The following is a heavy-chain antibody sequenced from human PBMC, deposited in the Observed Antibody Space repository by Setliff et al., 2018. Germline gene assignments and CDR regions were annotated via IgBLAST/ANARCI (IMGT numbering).Heavy chain of an antibody. V-gene: IGHV3-30*03. J-gene: IGHJ1*01. D-gene: IGHD6-19*01. CDR3: AREGSIGWSQYFHH. CDR1: GFSLSTTGVG. CDR2: ISYDGFKI. Sequence: LTLTCSVSGFSLSTTGVGVGWVRQAPGRGLEWVTFISYDGFKIYYAESVKGRFTISRDISTNTLFLEIDSLRSEDTGLYYCAREGSIGWSQYFHHWGQGTPVTVS.